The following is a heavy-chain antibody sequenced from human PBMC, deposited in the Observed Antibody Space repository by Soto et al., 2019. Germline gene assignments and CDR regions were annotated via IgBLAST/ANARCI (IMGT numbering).Heavy chain of an antibody. J-gene: IGHJ6*02. CDR2: IDPSDSYT. V-gene: IGHV5-10-1*01. CDR1: GYSFTSYW. CDR3: ARRRGMVRGVSLYYYYGMDV. D-gene: IGHD3-10*01. Sequence: GESLKISCKGSGYSFTSYWISWVRQMPGKGLEWMGRIDPSDSYTNYSPSFQGHVTISADKSIGTAYLQWSSLKASDTAMYYCARRRGMVRGVSLYYYYGMDVWGQGTTVTVSS.